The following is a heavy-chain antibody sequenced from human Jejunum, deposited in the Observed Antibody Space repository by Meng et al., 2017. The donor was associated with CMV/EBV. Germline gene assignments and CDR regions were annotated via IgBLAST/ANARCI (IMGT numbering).Heavy chain of an antibody. CDR3: LRGSGGSV. CDR1: GGSNSSRSYY. J-gene: IGHJ1*01. D-gene: IGHD3-10*01. Sequence: QLRESGPGLVKPSETLSLTCTVSGGSNSSRSYYWGWIRQPPGKGLEWIGSIYYSGSTYYNPSLKSRVTISVDTSKNQFFLKLSSVTAADTAVYHCLRGSGGSVWGQGTLVTVSS. V-gene: IGHV4-39*07. CDR2: IYYSGST.